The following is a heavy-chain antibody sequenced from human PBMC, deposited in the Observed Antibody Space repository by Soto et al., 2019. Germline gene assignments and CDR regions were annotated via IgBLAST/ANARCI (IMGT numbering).Heavy chain of an antibody. CDR2: LNPRNGQT. J-gene: IGHJ4*02. CDR3: ARETDTSMVDY. CDR1: GYNFSAYY. D-gene: IGHD5-18*01. V-gene: IGHV1-8*01. Sequence: QVQLVQSGAEVKKPGASVKVSCQTSGYNFSAYYFNWVRQAAGQGPEWMGWLNPRNGQTGYVQNFRGRVTMTRDTSIATVYLELSRLTSEDTAIYFCARETDTSMVDYWGQGTLVTVSS.